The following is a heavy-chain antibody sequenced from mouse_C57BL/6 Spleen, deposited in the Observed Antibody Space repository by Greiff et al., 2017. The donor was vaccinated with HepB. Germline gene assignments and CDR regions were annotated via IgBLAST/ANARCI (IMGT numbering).Heavy chain of an antibody. CDR2: IRNKANGYTT. V-gene: IGHV7-3*01. J-gene: IGHJ2*01. CDR1: GFTFTDYY. CDR3: ASSYYYGNFDY. D-gene: IGHD1-1*01. Sequence: EVKVEESGGGLVQPGGSLSLSCAASGFTFTDYYMSWVRQPPGKALEWLGFIRNKANGYTTEYSASVKGRFTISRDNSQSILYLQMNALRAEDSATYYCASSYYYGNFDYWGQGTTLTVSS.